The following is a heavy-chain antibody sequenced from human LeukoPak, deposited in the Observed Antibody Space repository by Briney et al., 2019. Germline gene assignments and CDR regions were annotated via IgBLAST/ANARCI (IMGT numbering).Heavy chain of an antibody. CDR2: IYYSGST. CDR1: GGSISSYY. CDR3: ARAEVRGVIKYNWFDP. D-gene: IGHD3-10*01. Sequence: ASETLSLTCTVSGGSISSYYWSWIRQPPGKGLEWIGYIYYSGSTNYNPSLKSRVTISVDTSKNQFSLKLSSVTAADTAVYYCARAEVRGVIKYNWFDPWGQGTLVTVSS. V-gene: IGHV4-59*01. J-gene: IGHJ5*02.